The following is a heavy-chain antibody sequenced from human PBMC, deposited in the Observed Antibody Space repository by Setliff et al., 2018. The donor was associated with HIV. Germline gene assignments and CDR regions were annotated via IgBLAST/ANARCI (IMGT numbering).Heavy chain of an antibody. J-gene: IGHJ6*03. V-gene: IGHV3-48*01. CDR3: VRTYYDILTGYGGFYYMDV. Sequence: GGSLRLSCAASGFTFSRSAVHWVRQAPGKGLEWISYISSSSSTLYYADSVKGRFTISRDNAKNSLYLQMNSLRAEDTAVYYCVRTYYDILTGYGGFYYMDVWGKGTTVTVSS. CDR2: ISSSSSTL. D-gene: IGHD3-9*01. CDR1: GFTFSRSA.